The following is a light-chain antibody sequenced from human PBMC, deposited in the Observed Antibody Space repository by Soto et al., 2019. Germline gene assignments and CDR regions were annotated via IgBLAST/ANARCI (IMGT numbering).Light chain of an antibody. J-gene: IGKJ4*01. Sequence: EIVLTQSPATQSLSPGERATLSCRASQSVSSYLAWYQQRPSQAPRLLIYDASNRATGVPARFSGSGSGTDFTLTISSLEPEDFAVYYCQHRANWPLTFGGGTKLEIK. CDR3: QHRANWPLT. CDR2: DAS. CDR1: QSVSSY. V-gene: IGKV3-11*01.